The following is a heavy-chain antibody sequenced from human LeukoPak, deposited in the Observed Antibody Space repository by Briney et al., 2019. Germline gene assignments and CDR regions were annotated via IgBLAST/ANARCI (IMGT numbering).Heavy chain of an antibody. CDR1: GGSISSYY. CDR3: AREVTTASYFDY. Sequence: SETLSLTCTVSGGSISSYYWSWIRQPPGKGLEWIGYIYYSGSTNYSPSLKSRVTISVDTSKNQFSLKLSSVTAADTAVYYCAREVTTASYFDYWGQGTLVTVSS. V-gene: IGHV4-59*01. D-gene: IGHD4-17*01. CDR2: IYYSGST. J-gene: IGHJ4*02.